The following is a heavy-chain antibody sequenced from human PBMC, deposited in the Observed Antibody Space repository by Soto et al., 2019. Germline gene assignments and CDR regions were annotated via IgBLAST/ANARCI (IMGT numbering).Heavy chain of an antibody. Sequence: SETLSLTCTVSGGSVSGGAYYWTWIRQPPGKGLEWIGYIYYSGSTTYNPSLKSRVTISIDTSKNQFSLKLTSATAADTALYYCARDIRGYSPDFDSWGQGALVTVSS. CDR2: IYYSGST. V-gene: IGHV4-61*08. D-gene: IGHD5-18*01. CDR1: GGSVSGGAYY. CDR3: ARDIRGYSPDFDS. J-gene: IGHJ4*02.